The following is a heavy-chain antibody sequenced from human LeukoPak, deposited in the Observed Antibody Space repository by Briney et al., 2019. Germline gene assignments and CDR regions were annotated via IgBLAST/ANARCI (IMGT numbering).Heavy chain of an antibody. D-gene: IGHD3-22*01. CDR2: IYYSGST. CDR3: AREEGYDSSGYYLGYFDY. Sequence: SETLSLTCTASGGSISSHYWSWIRQPPGKGLEWIGYIYYSGSTNYNPSLKSRVTISVDTSKNQFSLKLSSVTAADTAVYYCAREEGYDSSGYYLGYFDYWGQGTLVTVSS. J-gene: IGHJ4*02. V-gene: IGHV4-59*11. CDR1: GGSISSHY.